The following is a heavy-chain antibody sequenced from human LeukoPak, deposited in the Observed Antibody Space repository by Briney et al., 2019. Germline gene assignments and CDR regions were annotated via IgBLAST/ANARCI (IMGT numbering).Heavy chain of an antibody. D-gene: IGHD6-25*01. CDR1: GGSISSYY. J-gene: IGHJ4*02. CDR2: IYHSGST. V-gene: IGHV4-59*01. CDR3: ARDLAGFDY. Sequence: SETLSLTCTVSGGSISSYYWMWLRPPPGKEREWMGYIYHSGSTNYNPSLKSRVTISLVTSKNQFSLKLTSVTTADTAVYHCARDLAGFDYWGQGTLVTVSS.